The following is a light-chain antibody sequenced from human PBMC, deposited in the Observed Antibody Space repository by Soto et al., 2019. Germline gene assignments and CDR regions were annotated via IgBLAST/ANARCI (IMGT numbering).Light chain of an antibody. CDR2: EGN. CDR1: SIDVGSYNL. CDR3: CSYAGTNTFV. J-gene: IGLJ1*01. V-gene: IGLV2-23*01. Sequence: QSALTQPASVSGSPGQSITISCTGTSIDVGSYNLVSWYQQHPGKAPKLRIYEGNKRPSGVSNRFSGSKSANTASLTISGLQTEDEADYYCCSYAGTNTFVFGTGTKVTVL.